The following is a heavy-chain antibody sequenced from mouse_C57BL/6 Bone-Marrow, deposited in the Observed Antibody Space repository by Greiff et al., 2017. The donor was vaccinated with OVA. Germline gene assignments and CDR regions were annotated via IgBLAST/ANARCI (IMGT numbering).Heavy chain of an antibody. CDR3: ARDIYYYGSSFAY. J-gene: IGHJ3*01. V-gene: IGHV3-6*01. D-gene: IGHD1-1*01. CDR1: GYSITSGYY. CDR2: ISYDGSN. Sequence: EVKLMESGPGLVKPSQSLSLTCSVTGYSITSGYYWNWIRQFPGNKLEWMGYISYDGSNNYNPSLKNRISITRDTSKNQFFLKLNSVTTEDTATYYCARDIYYYGSSFAYWGQGTLVTVSA.